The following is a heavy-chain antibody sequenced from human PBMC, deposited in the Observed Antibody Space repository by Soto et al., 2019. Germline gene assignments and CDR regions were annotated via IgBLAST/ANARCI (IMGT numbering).Heavy chain of an antibody. J-gene: IGHJ5*02. CDR2: INAGNGNT. CDR1: GYTFTSYA. V-gene: IGHV1-3*01. CDR3: ARDLPTVYDSSGYYSWFDP. D-gene: IGHD3-22*01. Sequence: ASVKVSCKASGYTFTSYAMHWVRQAPGQRLEWMGWINAGNGNTKYSQKFQGRVTITRDTSASTAYMELSSLRYEDTAEYYCARDLPTVYDSSGYYSWFDPWGQGTLVTVSS.